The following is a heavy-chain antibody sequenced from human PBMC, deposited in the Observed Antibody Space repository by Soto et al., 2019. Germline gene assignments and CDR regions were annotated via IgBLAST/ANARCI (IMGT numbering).Heavy chain of an antibody. CDR1: GFTVSSNY. D-gene: IGHD1-26*01. J-gene: IGHJ3*02. CDR2: IYSGGST. V-gene: IGHV3-66*01. CDR3: ARGRGSLGFYGFEI. Sequence: PGGSLRLSCAASGFTVSSNYMSWVRQAPGKGLEWVSVIYSGGSTYYADSVKGRFTISRDNSKNTLYLQMNSLRAEDTAVYYCARGRGSLGFYGFEIWGQGTMVTVSS.